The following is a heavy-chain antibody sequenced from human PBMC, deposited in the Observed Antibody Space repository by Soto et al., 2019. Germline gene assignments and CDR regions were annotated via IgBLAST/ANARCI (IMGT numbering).Heavy chain of an antibody. V-gene: IGHV3-7*01. CDR3: ARVAYSYGWIYDY. CDR1: GFTFSNYW. Sequence: GGSLRLSCAVSGFTFSNYWMSWVRQAPGKGLQWVVNIKQDGSEKYYMDSVRGRFTVSRDNAKNSLFLQMNSLRAEDTAVYFCARVAYSYGWIYDYWGQGSLVTVSS. CDR2: IKQDGSEK. D-gene: IGHD6-19*01. J-gene: IGHJ4*01.